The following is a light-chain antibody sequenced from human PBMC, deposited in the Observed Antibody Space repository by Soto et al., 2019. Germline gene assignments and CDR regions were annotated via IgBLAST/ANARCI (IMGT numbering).Light chain of an antibody. CDR2: GAS. V-gene: IGKV3-20*01. CDR3: QQYGGSPPYT. J-gene: IGKJ2*01. Sequence: VLTQSPGTLSLSPGERATISCRASLSINSSYLAWYQHKPGQAPRLLFYGASSRATGIPHRFSGSASGTDFTLTISRLEPEDCGVYYCQQYGGSPPYTFGQGTRLEIK. CDR1: LSINSSY.